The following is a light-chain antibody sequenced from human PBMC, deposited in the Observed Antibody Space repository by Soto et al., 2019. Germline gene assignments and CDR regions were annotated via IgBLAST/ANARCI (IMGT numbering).Light chain of an antibody. CDR2: EVS. J-gene: IGLJ2*01. Sequence: QSALTQPASVSGSPGQTITISCTGTSSDVGGYNYVSWYQQHPAKAPKLMIYEVSNRPSGISLRFSGSKSGNTASLTISGLQAEDEADYWCRSYTSYITLVFGGGTQLTVL. V-gene: IGLV2-14*01. CDR3: RSYTSYITLV. CDR1: SSDVGGYNY.